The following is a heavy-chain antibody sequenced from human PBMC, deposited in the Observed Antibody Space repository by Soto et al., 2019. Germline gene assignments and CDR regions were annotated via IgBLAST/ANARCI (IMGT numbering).Heavy chain of an antibody. J-gene: IGHJ5*02. CDR1: GGSISSYY. Sequence: PSETLSLTCTVSGGSISSYYWSWIRQPPGKGLEWIGYIYYSGSTNYNPSLKSRVTISVDTSKNQFSLKLSSVTAADTAVYYCARQNNYYGSGSYYRSLFDPSAQGTLVTGSS. CDR2: IYYSGST. D-gene: IGHD3-10*01. V-gene: IGHV4-59*01. CDR3: ARQNNYYGSGSYYRSLFDP.